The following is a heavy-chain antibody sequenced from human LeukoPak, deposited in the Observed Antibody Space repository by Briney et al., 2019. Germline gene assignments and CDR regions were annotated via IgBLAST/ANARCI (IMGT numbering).Heavy chain of an antibody. Sequence: GGSLRLSCAASGFTFSSYAMSWVRQAPGKGLEWVSGISGSGGSTYYADSVKGRFTISRDNSKNTLYLQMNSLRAEDTAVYYCAKDSYSSSCCFDYWGQGTLVTVSS. J-gene: IGHJ4*02. V-gene: IGHV3-23*01. CDR2: ISGSGGST. CDR3: AKDSYSSSCCFDY. CDR1: GFTFSSYA. D-gene: IGHD6-13*01.